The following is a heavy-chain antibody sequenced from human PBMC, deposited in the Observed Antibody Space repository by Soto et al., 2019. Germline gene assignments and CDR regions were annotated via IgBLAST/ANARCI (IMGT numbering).Heavy chain of an antibody. V-gene: IGHV4-34*02. J-gene: IGHJ4*02. CDR1: GGSFSYHY. Sequence: QVQLQQWGAGLLKPSETLSLTCAVSGGSFSYHYWTWIRQPPGKGPEYIGRIDQSGDTDYNPSLNSRVTIALDPSKNQFSLKLSSVTAADTAVYYCARLSGYDPAGAADKWGPGILVSVSS. D-gene: IGHD5-12*01. CDR2: IDQSGDT. CDR3: ARLSGYDPAGAADK.